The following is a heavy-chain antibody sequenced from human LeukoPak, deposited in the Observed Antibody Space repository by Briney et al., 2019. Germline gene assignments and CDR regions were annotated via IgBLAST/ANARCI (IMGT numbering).Heavy chain of an antibody. D-gene: IGHD2-2*01. CDR3: VRDYQFIQEV. V-gene: IGHV3-74*01. CDR1: GFTFSNYW. J-gene: IGHJ6*02. CDR2: ISTDGKST. Sequence: GGSLRLSCVASGFTFSNYWMLWVRHAPGKGLMWVSLISTDGKSTRYAESVKGRFTISRDNAKNALYLQMDILRVEDTALYFCVRDYQFIQEVWGQGTTVTVSS.